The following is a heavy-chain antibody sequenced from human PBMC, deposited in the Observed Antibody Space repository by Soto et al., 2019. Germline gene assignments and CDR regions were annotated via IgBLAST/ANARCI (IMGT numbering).Heavy chain of an antibody. J-gene: IGHJ6*02. Sequence: GGSLRLSCAASGFTFSDYYMSWIRQAPGKGLEWVSYISSSGSTIYYADSVKGRFTTSRDNAKNSLYLQMNSLRAEDTAVYYCARGKLVDGYYYYYGMDVWGQGTTVTVSS. CDR2: ISSSGSTI. D-gene: IGHD5-12*01. V-gene: IGHV3-11*01. CDR1: GFTFSDYY. CDR3: ARGKLVDGYYYYYGMDV.